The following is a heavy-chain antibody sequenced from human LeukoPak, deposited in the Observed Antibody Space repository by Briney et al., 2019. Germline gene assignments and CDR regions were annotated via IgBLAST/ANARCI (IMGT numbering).Heavy chain of an antibody. D-gene: IGHD2-2*01. Sequence: SVKVSCKASGGTFSSYAISWVRQAPGQGLEWMGGIIPIFGTANYAQKFQGRVTITADKSTSTAYMELSSLRAEDTAVYYCARDQCNSTTCPSSFYWYFDLWGRGTLVTVSS. V-gene: IGHV1-69*06. CDR1: GGTFSSYA. CDR3: ARDQCNSTTCPSSFYWYFDL. J-gene: IGHJ2*01. CDR2: IIPIFGTA.